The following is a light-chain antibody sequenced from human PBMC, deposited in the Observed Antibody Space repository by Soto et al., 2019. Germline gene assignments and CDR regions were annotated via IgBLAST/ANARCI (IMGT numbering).Light chain of an antibody. CDR2: DAS. J-gene: IGKJ4*01. CDR3: QHRSNWPLT. Sequence: EIVFTQSPATLSFSPGERATLSCRASQSVSSYLAWYQQKPGQAPRLLIYDASNRATGIPARFSGSGSGTDFTLTISSLEPEDFAVYYCQHRSNWPLTLGGGTKVDIK. CDR1: QSVSSY. V-gene: IGKV3-11*01.